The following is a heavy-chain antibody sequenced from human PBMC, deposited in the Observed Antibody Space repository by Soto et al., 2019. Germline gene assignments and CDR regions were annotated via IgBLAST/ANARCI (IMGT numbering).Heavy chain of an antibody. CDR3: TRRVTIFGVVTTLHDAFDI. D-gene: IGHD3-3*01. CDR1: GFTFGDYA. V-gene: IGHV3-49*03. Sequence: GGSLRLSCTASGFTFGDYAMSWFRQAPGKGLEWVGFIRSKAYGGTTEYAASVKGRFTISRDDSKSIAYLQMNSLKTEDTAVYYCTRRVTIFGVVTTLHDAFDIWGQGTMVTVSS. J-gene: IGHJ3*02. CDR2: IRSKAYGGTT.